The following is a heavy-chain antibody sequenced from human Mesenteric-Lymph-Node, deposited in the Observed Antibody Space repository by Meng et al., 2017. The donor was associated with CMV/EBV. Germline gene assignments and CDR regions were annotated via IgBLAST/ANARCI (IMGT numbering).Heavy chain of an antibody. D-gene: IGHD2-2*01. CDR3: ARDGSLGYCSSASCYVGQRNWFDP. Sequence: MHWVRQAPGQGLEWMGWINPNSGDTNYSQKFQGRVTLTRETSISTAYMELNSLTSDDTAVYYCARDGSLGYCSSASCYVGQRNWFDPWGQGTLVTVSS. J-gene: IGHJ5*02. CDR2: INPNSGDT. V-gene: IGHV1-2*02.